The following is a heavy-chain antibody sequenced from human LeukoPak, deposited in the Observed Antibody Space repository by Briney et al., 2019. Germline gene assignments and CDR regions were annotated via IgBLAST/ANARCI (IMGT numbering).Heavy chain of an antibody. CDR3: ARATYYDFWSGYYYMDV. CDR2: IYTSGST. V-gene: IGHV4-4*07. CDR1: GGSISSYY. D-gene: IGHD3-3*01. Sequence: SETLPLTCTVSGGSISSYYWSWIRQPAGKGLEWIGRIYTSGSTNYNPSLKSRVTKSVDTSKNQFSLKLSSVTAADTAVYYCARATYYDFWSGYYYMDVWGKGTTVTVSS. J-gene: IGHJ6*03.